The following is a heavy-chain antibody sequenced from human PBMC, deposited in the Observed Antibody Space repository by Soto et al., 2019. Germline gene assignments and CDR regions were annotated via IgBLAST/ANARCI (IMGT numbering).Heavy chain of an antibody. D-gene: IGHD2-15*01. Sequence: LRLSCAASGFTFSNAWMNWVRQAPGKGLEWVGRIKSKTDGGTTDYAAPVKGRFTISRDDSKNTLYLQMNSLKTEDTAVYYCAREPRYCRGGSCSITGDAYDIWGQGTMVTVSS. J-gene: IGHJ3*02. CDR1: GFTFSNAW. CDR2: IKSKTDGGTT. CDR3: AREPRYCRGGSCSITGDAYDI. V-gene: IGHV3-15*07.